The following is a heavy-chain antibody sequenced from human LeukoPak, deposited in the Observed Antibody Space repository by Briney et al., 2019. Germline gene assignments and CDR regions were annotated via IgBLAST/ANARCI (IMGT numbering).Heavy chain of an antibody. J-gene: IGHJ3*02. Sequence: TGGSLRLSCAGSGFTFSGHSMHWVRQAPGKGLKWVAVLFYDGSTKYYVDSVKGRFTISRDNSNNTLYLQMNSLRAEDTAVYYCAKGDSTASDIWGQGTMVTVSS. CDR2: LFYDGSTK. CDR3: AKGDSTASDI. CDR1: GFTFSGHS. D-gene: IGHD5-18*01. V-gene: IGHV3-33*06.